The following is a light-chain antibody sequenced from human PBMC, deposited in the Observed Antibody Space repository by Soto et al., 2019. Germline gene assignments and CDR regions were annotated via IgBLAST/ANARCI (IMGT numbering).Light chain of an antibody. CDR3: QQYGSSLL. CDR1: QSVSSSY. V-gene: IGKV3-20*01. J-gene: IGKJ5*01. Sequence: EIVLTQSPGTLSLSPGEGATLSCRASQSVSSSYLAWYQQKPGQAPRLLIYGASSRATGIPDRFSGSGSGTDFTLTISRLEPEDFAVYYCQQYGSSLLFGQGTRLEIK. CDR2: GAS.